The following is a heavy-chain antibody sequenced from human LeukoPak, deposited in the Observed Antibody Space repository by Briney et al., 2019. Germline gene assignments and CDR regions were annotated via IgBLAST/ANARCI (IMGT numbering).Heavy chain of an antibody. CDR3: ARLLYLKSYFDY. CDR2: IYYSGST. V-gene: IGHV4-59*08. J-gene: IGHJ4*02. Sequence: PSETLSLTCTVSGGSISSYYWSWIRQPPGKGLEWIRYIYYSGSTNYNPSLKSRVTISVDTSKNQFSLKLSSVTAADTAVYYCARLLYLKSYFDYWGQGTLVTVSS. CDR1: GGSISSYY. D-gene: IGHD3-16*02.